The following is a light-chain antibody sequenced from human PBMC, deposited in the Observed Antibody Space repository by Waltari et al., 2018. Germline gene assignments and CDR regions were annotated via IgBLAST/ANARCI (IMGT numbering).Light chain of an antibody. CDR1: QDIGTY. CDR2: DTS. V-gene: IGKV1-33*01. J-gene: IGKJ1*01. Sequence: DIQMTQSPSSLSASVGDSVTITCQASQDIGTYLNWFHQRPGKAPNLLIYDTSNLHTGVPLRFAGSGSGTLFSLTISSLRPEDSGTYYCQQYDTLPRAFGQRTKVEIK. CDR3: QQYDTLPRA.